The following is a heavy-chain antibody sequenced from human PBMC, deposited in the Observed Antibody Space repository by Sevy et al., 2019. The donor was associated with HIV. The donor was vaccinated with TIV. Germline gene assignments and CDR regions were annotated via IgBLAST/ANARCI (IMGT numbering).Heavy chain of an antibody. J-gene: IGHJ3*02. Sequence: ASVKVSCKASGYTFTSYGISWVRQAPGQGLEWMGWISAYNGNTNYAQKLQGRVTMTTYTSTGTAYMELRSLRSDDTAVYYCARGIVYYYDSSGQYAFDIWGQGTMVTVSS. CDR3: ARGIVYYYDSSGQYAFDI. D-gene: IGHD3-22*01. CDR1: GYTFTSYG. CDR2: ISAYNGNT. V-gene: IGHV1-18*04.